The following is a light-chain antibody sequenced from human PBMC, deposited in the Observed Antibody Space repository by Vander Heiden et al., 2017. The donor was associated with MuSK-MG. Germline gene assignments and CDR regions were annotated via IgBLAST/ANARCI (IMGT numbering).Light chain of an antibody. Sequence: EIVLTQSPATLSLSPGEIATLSCRASQNINNYLAWYQQKPGQAPRLLIYDTSNRATGIPARFSGSGSGTDFTLTISGLEPEDFAVYYCQQRGDGPPITFGQGTRLEIK. J-gene: IGKJ5*01. CDR2: DTS. CDR3: QQRGDGPPIT. CDR1: QNINNY. V-gene: IGKV3-11*01.